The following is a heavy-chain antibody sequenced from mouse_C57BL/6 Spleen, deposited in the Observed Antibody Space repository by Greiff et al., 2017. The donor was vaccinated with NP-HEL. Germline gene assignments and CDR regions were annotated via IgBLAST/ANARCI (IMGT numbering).Heavy chain of an antibody. CDR2: FYPGSGSI. Sequence: VMLVESGAELVKPGASVKLSCKASGYTFTEYTIHWVKQRSGQGLEWIGWFYPGSGSIKYNEKFKDKATLTADKSSSTVYMELSRLTSEDSAVYFCARHEDFITTVVGYAMDYWGQGTSVTVSS. D-gene: IGHD1-1*01. CDR1: GYTFTEYT. CDR3: ARHEDFITTVVGYAMDY. V-gene: IGHV1-62-2*01. J-gene: IGHJ4*01.